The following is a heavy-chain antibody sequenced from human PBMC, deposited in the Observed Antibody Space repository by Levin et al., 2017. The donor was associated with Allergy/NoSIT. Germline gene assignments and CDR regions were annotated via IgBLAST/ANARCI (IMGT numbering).Heavy chain of an antibody. CDR3: ARQCRREEGPEDPNFDY. Sequence: SETLSLTCTVSGGSISSSSYYWGWIRQPPGKGLEWIGSIYYSGSTYYNPSLKSRVTISVDTSKNQFSLKLSSVTAADTAVYYCARQCRREEGPEDPNFDYWGQGTLVTVSS. V-gene: IGHV4-39*01. CDR1: GGSISSSSYY. J-gene: IGHJ4*02. D-gene: IGHD1-14*01. CDR2: IYYSGST.